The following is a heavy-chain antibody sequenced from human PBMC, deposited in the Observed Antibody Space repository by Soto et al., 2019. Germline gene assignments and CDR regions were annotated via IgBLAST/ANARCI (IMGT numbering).Heavy chain of an antibody. Sequence: SETLSLTCAVSGYSISSGYYWGWIRQPPGKGLEWIGSIYHSGSTYYNRSLKSRVTISVDTSKNQFSLKLSSVTAADTAVYYCARATVTRLFYGMDVWVQGTTVTVFS. CDR2: IYHSGST. CDR3: ARATVTRLFYGMDV. V-gene: IGHV4-38-2*01. J-gene: IGHJ6*02. CDR1: GYSISSGYY. D-gene: IGHD4-4*01.